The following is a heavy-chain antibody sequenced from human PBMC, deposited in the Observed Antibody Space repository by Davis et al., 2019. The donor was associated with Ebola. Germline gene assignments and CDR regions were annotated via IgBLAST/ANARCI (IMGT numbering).Heavy chain of an antibody. D-gene: IGHD6-13*01. Sequence: MPSETLSLTCTVSGGSISSGGYYWSWIRQPPGKGLEWIGEINHSGSTNYNPSLKSRVTISVDTSKNQFSLKLSSVTAADTAVYYCARGSLSSSWYYWGQGTLVTVSS. V-gene: IGHV4-39*07. CDR2: INHSGST. CDR1: GGSISSGGYY. CDR3: ARGSLSSSWYY. J-gene: IGHJ4*02.